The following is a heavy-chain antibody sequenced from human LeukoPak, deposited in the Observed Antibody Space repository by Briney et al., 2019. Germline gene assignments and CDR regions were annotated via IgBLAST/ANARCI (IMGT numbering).Heavy chain of an antibody. J-gene: IGHJ4*02. CDR3: ARQRRGSYNDYSEGDY. CDR2: IYPGDSDT. Sequence: GEPLKISCKGSGYSFTSYWIGWVRQMPGKGLEWMGIIYPGDSDTRYSPSFQGQVTISADRSISTAYLQWSSLKASDTAMYYCARQRRGSYNDYSEGDYWGQGTLVTVSS. V-gene: IGHV5-51*01. D-gene: IGHD4-11*01. CDR1: GYSFTSYW.